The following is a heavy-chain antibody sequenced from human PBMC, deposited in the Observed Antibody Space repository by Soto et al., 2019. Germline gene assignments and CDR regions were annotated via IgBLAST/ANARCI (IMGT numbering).Heavy chain of an antibody. CDR1: GGSISSYY. CDR3: ARAYCSGEVEWFDP. CDR2: IYYSGST. D-gene: IGHD3-10*01. Sequence: PSETLSLTCTVSGGSISSYYWSWIRQPPGKGLEWIGYIYYSGSTNYNPSLKSRVTISVDTSKNQFSLKLSSVTAADTAVYYCARAYCSGEVEWFDPWGQGTLVTVSS. J-gene: IGHJ5*02. V-gene: IGHV4-59*08.